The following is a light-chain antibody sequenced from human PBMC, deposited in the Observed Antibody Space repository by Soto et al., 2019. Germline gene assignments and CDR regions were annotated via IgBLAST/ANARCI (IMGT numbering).Light chain of an antibody. CDR1: QSISSW. CDR3: QQYNSYSWT. CDR2: DAS. V-gene: IGKV1-5*01. Sequence: DIQMTQSPSTLSASVGDRVTNTCRVSQSISSWLAWYQQKPGKAPKLLIYDASSLESGVPSRFSGSGSGTEFTLTISSLQPDDFATYYCQQYNSYSWTFGQGTKVDIK. J-gene: IGKJ1*01.